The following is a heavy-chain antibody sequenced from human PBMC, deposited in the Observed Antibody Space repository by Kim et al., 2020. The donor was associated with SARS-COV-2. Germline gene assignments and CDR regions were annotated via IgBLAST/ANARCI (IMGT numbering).Heavy chain of an antibody. CDR2: ISYDGSNK. V-gene: IGHV3-30*18. D-gene: IGHD3-10*01. J-gene: IGHJ4*01. Sequence: GGSLRLSCAASGFTFSSYGMHWVRQAPGKGLEWVAVISYDGSNKYYADSVKGRFTISRDNSKNTLYLQMNSLRAEDTAVYYCAKDLYYGSGSSPPFDYWG. CDR3: AKDLYYGSGSSPPFDY. CDR1: GFTFSSYG.